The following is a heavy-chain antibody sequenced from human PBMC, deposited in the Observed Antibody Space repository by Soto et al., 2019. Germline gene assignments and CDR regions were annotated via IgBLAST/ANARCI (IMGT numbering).Heavy chain of an antibody. CDR3: TVSGSGSPRPYYYYGMDV. J-gene: IGHJ6*02. CDR1: GFTFSGSA. CDR2: IRSKANSYAT. V-gene: IGHV3-73*02. Sequence: EVQLVESGGGLVQPGGSLKLSCAASGFTFSGSAMHWVRQASGKGLEWVGRIRSKANSYATAYAASVKGRFTISRDDSKNTAYLQMNSLKTEDTAVYYCTVSGSGSPRPYYYYGMDVWGQGTTVTVSS. D-gene: IGHD3-10*01.